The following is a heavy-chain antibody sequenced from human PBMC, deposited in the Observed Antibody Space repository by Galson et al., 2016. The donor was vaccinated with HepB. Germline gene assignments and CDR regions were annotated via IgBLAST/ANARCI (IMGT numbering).Heavy chain of an antibody. CDR1: GCSVRSNF. J-gene: IGHJ6*03. Sequence: SLRLSCAAPGCSVRSNFMSWVRQAPGKGLEWVSFIYSGATATFYADSVRGRFTMSRDSSKNIVYLHMTSLRVEDTAVYYCARCGAAWGLYYYYMDVWGKGTTVTVSS. D-gene: IGHD6-25*01. V-gene: IGHV3-66*01. CDR2: IYSGATAT. CDR3: ARCGAAWGLYYYYMDV.